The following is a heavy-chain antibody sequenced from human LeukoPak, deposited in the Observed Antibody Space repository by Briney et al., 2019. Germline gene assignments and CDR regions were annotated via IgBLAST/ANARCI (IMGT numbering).Heavy chain of an antibody. CDR2: IKQDAGEI. D-gene: IGHD6-13*01. J-gene: IGHJ4*02. V-gene: IGHV3-7*01. CDR1: GFTLSGYL. CDR3: ARLGSSWDFFDF. Sequence: GGSLRLSCAASGFTLSGYLMSWVRLLPGKGLEWVANIKQDAGEIRYVDSVKGRFTISRDNAKNSVYRQMNSLRVEDTGVYYCARLGSSWDFFDFWGQGTLVTVS.